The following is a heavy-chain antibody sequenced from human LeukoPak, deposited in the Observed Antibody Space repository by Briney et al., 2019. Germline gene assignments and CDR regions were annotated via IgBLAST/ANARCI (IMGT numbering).Heavy chain of an antibody. D-gene: IGHD6-19*01. J-gene: IGHJ4*02. Sequence: GGSLRLSCAASGFTFSSYAMSWVRQAPGKGLEWVANIKQDGSEKYYVDSVKGRFTIYRDNAKNSLYLQMNSLRAEDTAVSYCARDRQWLDIDYWGQGTLVTVSS. CDR1: GFTFSSYA. CDR2: IKQDGSEK. CDR3: ARDRQWLDIDY. V-gene: IGHV3-7*05.